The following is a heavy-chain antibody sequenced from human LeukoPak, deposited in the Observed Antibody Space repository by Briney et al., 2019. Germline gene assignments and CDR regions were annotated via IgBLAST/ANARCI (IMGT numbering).Heavy chain of an antibody. Sequence: PSETMSLTCTVSGDSINSLDLWSWVRQPPGKGLEWIGEMYLSGTTHSNPSVKSRVTISIDKSKNQFFLNLSSVTAADTAVYYCAGLVGRYSSGLYYYYFDYWGQGTLVTVSS. CDR1: GDSINSLDL. J-gene: IGHJ4*02. V-gene: IGHV4-4*02. CDR3: AGLVGRYSSGLYYYYFDY. D-gene: IGHD3-22*01. CDR2: MYLSGTT.